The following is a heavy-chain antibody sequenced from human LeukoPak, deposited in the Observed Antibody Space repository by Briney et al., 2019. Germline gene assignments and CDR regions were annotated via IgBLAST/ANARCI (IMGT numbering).Heavy chain of an antibody. CDR3: ARRIGWYSGSYTNFDY. D-gene: IGHD1-26*01. J-gene: IGHJ4*02. CDR1: GFTFSSYE. CDR2: INHSGST. V-gene: IGHV4-34*01. Sequence: GSLRLSCAASGFTFSSYEMNWIRQPPGKGLEWIGEINHSGSTNYNPSLKSRVTISVDTSKNQFSLKLSSVTAADTAVYYCARRIGWYSGSYTNFDYWGQGTLVTVSS.